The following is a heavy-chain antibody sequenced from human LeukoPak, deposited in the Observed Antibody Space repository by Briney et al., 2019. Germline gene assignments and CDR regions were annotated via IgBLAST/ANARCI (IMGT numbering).Heavy chain of an antibody. CDR3: TRHTDKYCSGAGCYVYNFYGMDV. V-gene: IGHV3-73*01. CDR1: GFSLSGSA. J-gene: IGHJ6*02. CDR2: IRSKANRYVT. Sequence: GGSLRLSCAASGFSLSGSAMHWVRQASGRGLEWLGRIRSKANRYVTVYAESVNGRFIISRDDSRNTAYLQMSSLQIEDTAVYYCTRHTDKYCSGAGCYVYNFYGMDVWGQGTTVTVSS. D-gene: IGHD2-15*01.